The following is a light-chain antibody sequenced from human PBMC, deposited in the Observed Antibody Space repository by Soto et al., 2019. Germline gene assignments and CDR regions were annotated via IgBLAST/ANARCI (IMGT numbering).Light chain of an antibody. Sequence: EIVLTQSPGTLSLSPGERATLSCRASQTVSSSYLSWYQQQPGQAPRLLIYGSSSRATGIPDRFGGRGSETDFTLTIRRLEPEDSALYYWQLYGNSRRTFGPGTKVDIK. CDR2: GSS. CDR3: QLYGNSRRT. V-gene: IGKV3-20*01. CDR1: QTVSSSY. J-gene: IGKJ3*01.